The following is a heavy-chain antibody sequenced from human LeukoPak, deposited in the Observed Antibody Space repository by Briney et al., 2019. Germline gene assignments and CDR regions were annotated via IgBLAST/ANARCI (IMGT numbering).Heavy chain of an antibody. D-gene: IGHD3-10*01. Sequence: PSETLSLTCAVSGGSISSSNWWSWVRQPPGKGLEWIGEIYHSGSTNYNPSLKSRVTISVDTSKNQFSLKLSSVTAADTAVYYCARHPGHYYGSGSHFDYWGQGTLVTVSS. CDR1: GGSISSSNW. CDR3: ARHPGHYYGSGSHFDY. V-gene: IGHV4-4*02. CDR2: IYHSGST. J-gene: IGHJ4*02.